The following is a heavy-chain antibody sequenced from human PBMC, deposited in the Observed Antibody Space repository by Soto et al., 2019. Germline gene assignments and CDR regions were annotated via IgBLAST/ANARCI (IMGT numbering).Heavy chain of an antibody. CDR2: ISSSSSYI. J-gene: IGHJ6*02. CDR3: ARANCGGWYGDYYYYYGMDV. Sequence: PGGSLRLSCAASGFTFSSYSMNWVRQAPGKGLEWVSSISSSSSYIYYADSVKGRFTISRDNAKNSLYLQMNSLRAEDTAVYYCARANCGGWYGDYYYYYGMDVWGQGTTVTVSS. CDR1: GFTFSSYS. V-gene: IGHV3-21*01. D-gene: IGHD4-17*01.